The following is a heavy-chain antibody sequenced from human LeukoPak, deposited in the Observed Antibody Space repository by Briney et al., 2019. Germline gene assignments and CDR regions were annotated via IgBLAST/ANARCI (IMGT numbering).Heavy chain of an antibody. Sequence: ASLKVSCKASGYTFTSYYVHWVRQAPGQGLEWMGIIDTNSGSTTYAQKFQGRVTMTRDTSTSTVYMELSSLRSEDTAIYYCARVNLITMIRGGLGYWGQGTLVTVSS. CDR1: GYTFTSYY. V-gene: IGHV1-46*01. J-gene: IGHJ4*02. D-gene: IGHD3-10*01. CDR2: IDTNSGST. CDR3: ARVNLITMIRGGLGY.